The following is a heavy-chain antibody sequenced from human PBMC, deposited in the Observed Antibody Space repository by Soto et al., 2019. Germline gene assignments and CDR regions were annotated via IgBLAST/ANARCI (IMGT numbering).Heavy chain of an antibody. V-gene: IGHV1-46*01. D-gene: IGHD5-18*01. Sequence: ASVKVSCKASGYTFTSYYMHWVRQAPGQGLEWMGIINPSGGSTSYAQKFQGRVTMTRDTSTSTVYMALSSLRSEDTAVYYCAYSYGWGLDYYYYMDVWGKGTTVTVSS. J-gene: IGHJ6*03. CDR3: AYSYGWGLDYYYYMDV. CDR2: INPSGGST. CDR1: GYTFTSYY.